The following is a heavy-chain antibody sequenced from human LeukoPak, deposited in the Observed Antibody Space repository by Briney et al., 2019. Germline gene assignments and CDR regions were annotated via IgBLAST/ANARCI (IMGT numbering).Heavy chain of an antibody. Sequence: PSETLSLTCTVSGGSISSSSYYWGWIRQPPGKGLEWIGSIYYSGSTYYNPSLKSRVTISVDTSKNQFSLKLSSVTAADTAVYYCARGYCSGGSCYPFDYWGQGTLVTVSS. V-gene: IGHV4-39*07. CDR3: ARGYCSGGSCYPFDY. CDR2: IYYSGST. J-gene: IGHJ4*02. CDR1: GGSISSSSYY. D-gene: IGHD2-15*01.